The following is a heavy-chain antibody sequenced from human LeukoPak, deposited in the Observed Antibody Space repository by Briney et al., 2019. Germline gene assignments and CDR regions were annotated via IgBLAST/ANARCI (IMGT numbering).Heavy chain of an antibody. D-gene: IGHD4-23*01. CDR3: AMPWGGNSIIS. CDR2: INAGNGNT. V-gene: IGHV1-3*01. CDR1: GYTFTSYA. J-gene: IGHJ4*02. Sequence: ASVTVSCTASGYTFTSYAMHWVRQAPGQRLEWMGWINAGNGNTKYSQKFQDRVTITRDTSASTAHMELSSLRSEDTAVYYCAMPWGGNSIISWGQGTLVTVSS.